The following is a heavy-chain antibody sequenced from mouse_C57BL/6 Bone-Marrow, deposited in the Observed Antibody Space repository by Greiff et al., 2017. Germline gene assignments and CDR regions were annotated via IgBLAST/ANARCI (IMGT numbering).Heavy chain of an antibody. Sequence: VQLQQSGPELVKPGASVKISCKASGYSFTDYNMNWVKQSNGKSLEWIGVINPNYGTTSYNQKFKGKATLTVDKSSSTAYMQLNSLTSEDSAVYYCARSYCGSSFAWFAYWGQGTLVTFSA. J-gene: IGHJ3*01. CDR1: GYSFTDYN. CDR3: ARSYCGSSFAWFAY. D-gene: IGHD1-1*01. V-gene: IGHV1-39*01. CDR2: INPNYGTT.